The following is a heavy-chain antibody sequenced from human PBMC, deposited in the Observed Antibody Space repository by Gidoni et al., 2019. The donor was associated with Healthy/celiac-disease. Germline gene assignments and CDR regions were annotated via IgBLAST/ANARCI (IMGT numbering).Heavy chain of an antibody. Sequence: EVQLVESGGGLVKPGGSLRLSCAASGFTFSSYTLNWVRQAPGKGLEWVSSISSSSSYIYYADSVKGRFTISRDNAKNSLYLQMNSLRAEDTAVYYCARAEVSGTMVRGVIYVFDYWGQGTLVTVSS. CDR3: ARAEVSGTMVRGVIYVFDY. J-gene: IGHJ4*02. V-gene: IGHV3-21*01. D-gene: IGHD3-10*01. CDR1: GFTFSSYT. CDR2: ISSSSSYI.